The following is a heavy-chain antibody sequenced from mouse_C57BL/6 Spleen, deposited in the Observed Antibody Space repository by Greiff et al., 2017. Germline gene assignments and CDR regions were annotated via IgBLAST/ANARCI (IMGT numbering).Heavy chain of an antibody. CDR1: GYTFTDYY. V-gene: IGHV1-26*01. CDR2: INPNNGGT. J-gene: IGHJ4*01. D-gene: IGHD2-4*01. Sequence: VQLKQSGPELVKPGASVKISCKASGYTFTDYYMNWVKQSHGKSLEWIGDINPNNGGTSYNQKFKGKATLTVDKSSSTAYMELRSLTSEDSAVYYCAREGGLRRYYAMDYWGQGTSVTVSS. CDR3: AREGGLRRYYAMDY.